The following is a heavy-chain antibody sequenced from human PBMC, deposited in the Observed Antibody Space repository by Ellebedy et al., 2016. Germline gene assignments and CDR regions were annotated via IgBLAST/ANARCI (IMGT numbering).Heavy chain of an antibody. J-gene: IGHJ4*02. CDR2: ISYDGSNK. Sequence: GGSLRLSCAASGFTFSSYAMHWVRQAPGKGLEWVAVISYDGSNKYYADSVKGRFTISRDNSKNTLYLQMNSLRAEDTAVYYCVRMGMVLDIVEAKFDYWGQGTLVTVSS. D-gene: IGHD2-2*03. CDR3: VRMGMVLDIVEAKFDY. CDR1: GFTFSSYA. V-gene: IGHV3-30*04.